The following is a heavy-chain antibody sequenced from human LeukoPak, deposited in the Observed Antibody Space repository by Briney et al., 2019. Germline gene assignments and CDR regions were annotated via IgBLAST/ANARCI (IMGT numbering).Heavy chain of an antibody. CDR1: GFTLSSYA. CDR3: AKDAPGAGGFDY. J-gene: IGHJ4*02. CDR2: ISASGGST. Sequence: GGSLRLSCAASGFTLSSYAMSWVRQAPGKGLEWVSSISASGGSTNYADSVKGRFTISRDNSKSTLFLQMNSLRAEDTAVYYCAKDAPGAGGFDYWGQGTLVTVSS. D-gene: IGHD6-19*01. V-gene: IGHV3-23*01.